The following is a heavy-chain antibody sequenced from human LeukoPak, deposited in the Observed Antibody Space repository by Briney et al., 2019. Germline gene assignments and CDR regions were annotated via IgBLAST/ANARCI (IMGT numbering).Heavy chain of an antibody. CDR2: ISTDGSTT. CDR3: ARERGRGRDSPWFDY. V-gene: IGHV3-74*01. CDR1: GFTFSSYW. J-gene: IGHJ4*02. Sequence: GGSLRLSCAASGFTFSSYWMHWVRQAPGKGLVWVSRISTDGSTTTYADSVKGRFTISRDNAKNTAYLQMNSLRAEDTAVYYCARERGRGRDSPWFDYWGQGTLVTVSS. D-gene: IGHD1-26*01.